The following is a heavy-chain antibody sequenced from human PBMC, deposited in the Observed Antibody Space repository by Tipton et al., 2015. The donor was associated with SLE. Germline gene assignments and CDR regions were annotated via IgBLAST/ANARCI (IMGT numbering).Heavy chain of an antibody. CDR3: ARNSGFDY. Sequence: SLRLSCAASGFTSSIYWMSWVRQAPGKGLEWVANIKEDGSDKYYVDSVKGRFTISRDNAKNSLYLQMNSLRVEDTAVYYCARNSGFDYWGQGTLVTVSS. CDR2: IKEDGSDK. D-gene: IGHD1-26*01. V-gene: IGHV3-7*01. CDR1: GFTSSIYW. J-gene: IGHJ4*02.